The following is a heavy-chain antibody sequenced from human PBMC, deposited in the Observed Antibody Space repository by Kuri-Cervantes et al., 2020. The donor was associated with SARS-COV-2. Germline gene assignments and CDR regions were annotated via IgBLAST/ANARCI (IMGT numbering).Heavy chain of an antibody. D-gene: IGHD2-21*02. CDR1: GGSFSGYY. V-gene: IGHV4-59*01. J-gene: IGHJ5*02. Sequence: SETLSLTCAVYGGSFSGYYWSWIRQPPGKGLEWIGYIYYSGSTNYNPSLKSRVTISVDTSKNQFSLKLSSVTAADTAVYYCASYIVVVTGGGGWFDPWGQGTLVTVSS. CDR2: IYYSGST. CDR3: ASYIVVVTGGGGWFDP.